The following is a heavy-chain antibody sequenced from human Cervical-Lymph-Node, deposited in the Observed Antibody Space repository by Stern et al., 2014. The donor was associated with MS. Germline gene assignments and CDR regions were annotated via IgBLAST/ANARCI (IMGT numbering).Heavy chain of an antibody. D-gene: IGHD3-10*01. J-gene: IGHJ6*02. V-gene: IGHV1-18*01. CDR3: AQSTVYYNMDV. CDR2: ISGYKGDT. Sequence: QLVQSGGEVKKPGASVKVSCKASGSNFPTYGITWVRQAPGQGLEWMGWISGYKGDTKYAQKVQGRVTLTTDTSTTTSYMELRSLTSDDTAVYYCAQSTVYYNMDVWGQGTTVIVSS. CDR1: GSNFPTYG.